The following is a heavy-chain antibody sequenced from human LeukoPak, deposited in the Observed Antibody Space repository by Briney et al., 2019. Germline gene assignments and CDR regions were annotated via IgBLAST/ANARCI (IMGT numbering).Heavy chain of an antibody. CDR1: GYTFTGYY. V-gene: IGHV1-2*02. J-gene: IGHJ4*02. D-gene: IGHD3-22*01. Sequence: ASVKVSCEASGYTFTGYYMHWVRQAPGQGLEWMGWINPNSGGTNYAQKFQGRVTMTRDTSISTAYMELSRLRSDDTAVYYCARHYYDSSGYYPALGYWGQGTLVTVSS. CDR3: ARHYYDSSGYYPALGY. CDR2: INPNSGGT.